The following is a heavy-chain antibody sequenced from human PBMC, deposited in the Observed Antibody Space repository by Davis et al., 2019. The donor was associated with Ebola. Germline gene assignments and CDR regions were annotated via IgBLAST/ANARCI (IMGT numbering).Heavy chain of an antibody. V-gene: IGHV3-23*01. CDR2: ISGSGGST. D-gene: IGHD6-19*01. J-gene: IGHJ4*02. CDR1: GFTFSSYA. CDR3: VGRVAVAGSGQRDH. Sequence: PGGSLRLSCAASGFTFSSYAMSWVRQAPGKGLEWVSAISGSGGSTYYTDSVKGRFTISRDNSKNTLHLQMSSLRPEDTAVYYCVGRVAVAGSGQRDHWGQGTLVTVSS.